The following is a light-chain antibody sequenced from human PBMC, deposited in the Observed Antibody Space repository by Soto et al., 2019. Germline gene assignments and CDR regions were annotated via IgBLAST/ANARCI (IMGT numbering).Light chain of an antibody. CDR2: YDS. V-gene: IGLV3-21*04. J-gene: IGLJ2*01. CDR3: QVWDSSSEHVV. Sequence: SYELTQPPSVSVAPGKTARITCGGTNIGSKSVHWYQQKPGQAPVLVIYYDSDRPSGIPERFSGSNSGNTATLTISRVEAGDEADYYCQVWDSSSEHVVFGGGTKLTVL. CDR1: NIGSKS.